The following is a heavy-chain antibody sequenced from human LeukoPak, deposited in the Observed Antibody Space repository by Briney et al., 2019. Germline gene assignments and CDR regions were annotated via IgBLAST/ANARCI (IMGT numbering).Heavy chain of an antibody. CDR2: ISSSSSTI. J-gene: IGHJ4*02. CDR3: AKDKLELVGERFYLFDY. Sequence: GGSLRLSCAASGFTFSSYSMNWVRQAPGKGLEWVSYISSSSSTIYYADSVKGRFTISRDNAKNSLYLQMNSLRAEDTAVYYCAKDKLELVGERFYLFDYWGQGTLVTVSS. D-gene: IGHD3-10*01. V-gene: IGHV3-48*04. CDR1: GFTFSSYS.